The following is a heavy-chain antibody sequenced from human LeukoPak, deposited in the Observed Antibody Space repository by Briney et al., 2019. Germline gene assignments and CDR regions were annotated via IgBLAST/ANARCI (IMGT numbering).Heavy chain of an antibody. CDR2: IYTSGST. D-gene: IGHD6-19*01. CDR1: GGFMRCYC. Sequence: SETLSLTRTVSGGFMRCYCWSWIRQPAGKGLEWIGRIYTSGSTNYNPSLKRRATMSVDTSKNQFSLKLSSVTAADTAVYYCASDSGWYTPFDYWGQGTLVTVSS. CDR3: ASDSGWYTPFDY. J-gene: IGHJ4*02. V-gene: IGHV4-4*07.